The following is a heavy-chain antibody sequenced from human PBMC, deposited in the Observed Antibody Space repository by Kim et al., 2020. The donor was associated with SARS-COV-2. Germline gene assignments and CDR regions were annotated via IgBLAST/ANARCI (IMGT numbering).Heavy chain of an antibody. V-gene: IGHV1-18*04. CDR3: ARFSEIRYCSGGSCYSVEGYYYYYGMDV. J-gene: IGHJ6*02. Sequence: ASVKVSCKASGYTFTSYGISWVRQAPGQGLEWMGWISAYNGNTNYAQKLQGRVTMTTDTSTSTAYMELRSLRSDDTAVYYCARFSEIRYCSGGSCYSVEGYYYYYGMDVWGQGTTVTVSS. CDR1: GYTFTSYG. CDR2: ISAYNGNT. D-gene: IGHD2-15*01.